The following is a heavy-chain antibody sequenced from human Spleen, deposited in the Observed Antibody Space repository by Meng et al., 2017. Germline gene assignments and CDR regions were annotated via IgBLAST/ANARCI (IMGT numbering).Heavy chain of an antibody. Sequence: EVQMVESGGGLVQPGGSLRLSCVASGFTISTYWLHWVRQAPGKGLVWVSRTSRDGSDTVYADSVKGRFTMSRDNSKNTLYLQMNSLRAEDTAVYYCAKDRPTLFDPWGQGTLVTVSS. J-gene: IGHJ5*02. D-gene: IGHD6-6*01. CDR2: TSRDGSDT. CDR1: GFTISTYW. V-gene: IGHV3-74*01. CDR3: AKDRPTLFDP.